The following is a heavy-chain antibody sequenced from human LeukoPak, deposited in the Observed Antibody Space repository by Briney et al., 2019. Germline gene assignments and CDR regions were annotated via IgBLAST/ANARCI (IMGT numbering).Heavy chain of an antibody. CDR2: TYYRSEWYN. J-gene: IGHJ1*01. V-gene: IGHV6-1*01. CDR1: GDSVSSNSAA. Sequence: SQTLSLTCALSGDSVSSNSAAWNWIRQSPSRGLEWLGRTYYRSEWYNDYAVSVKSRININPDTSKNQFSLQLNSVTPEDTAVYYCAQADSTGYFYFQHWGQGTLVTVSS. D-gene: IGHD3-22*01. CDR3: AQADSTGYFYFQH.